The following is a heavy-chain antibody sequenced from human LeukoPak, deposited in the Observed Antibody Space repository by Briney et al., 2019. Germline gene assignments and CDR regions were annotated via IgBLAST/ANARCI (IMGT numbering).Heavy chain of an antibody. V-gene: IGHV4-34*01. J-gene: IGHJ4*02. D-gene: IGHD6-13*01. CDR1: GGSFSGYY. CDR2: INHSGST. CDR3: ARVWGSSWPYYFDY. Sequence: SETLSLTWAVYGGSFSGYYWSWIRQPPGKGLEWIGEINHSGSTNYNPSLKSRVTISVDTSKNQFSLKLSSVTAADTAVYYCARVWGSSWPYYFDYWGQGTLVTVSS.